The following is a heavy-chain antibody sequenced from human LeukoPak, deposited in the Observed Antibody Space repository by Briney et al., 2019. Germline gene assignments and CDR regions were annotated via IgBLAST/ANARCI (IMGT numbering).Heavy chain of an antibody. V-gene: IGHV1-69*04. Sequence: GASVKVSCKASGGTFSSYAISWVRQAPGQGLEWMGRIIPILGIANYAQKFQGRVTITADKSTSTAYMELSSLRSEDTAVYYCARSGITMVRVPFYYGMDVWGQGTTVTVSS. J-gene: IGHJ6*02. D-gene: IGHD3-10*01. CDR2: IIPILGIA. CDR3: ARSGITMVRVPFYYGMDV. CDR1: GGTFSSYA.